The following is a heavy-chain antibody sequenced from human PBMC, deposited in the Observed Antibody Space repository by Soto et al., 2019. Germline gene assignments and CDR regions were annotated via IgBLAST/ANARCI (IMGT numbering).Heavy chain of an antibody. CDR1: GFTFSIYW. V-gene: IGHV3-7*05. D-gene: IGHD6-19*01. Sequence: EVQLVESGGGLVQPGGSLRLSCAASGFTFSIYWMTWVRQAPGKGLEWVANINPAGSEKYYVDSVKGRFTISRDNAKNSLYLQMNSLRAEDTALYYCASPHLVLAGNVAFDIWCQGTMVT. J-gene: IGHJ3*02. CDR2: INPAGSEK. CDR3: ASPHLVLAGNVAFDI.